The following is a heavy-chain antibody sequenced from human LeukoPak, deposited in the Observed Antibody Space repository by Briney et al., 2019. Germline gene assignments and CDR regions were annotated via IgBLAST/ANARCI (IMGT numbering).Heavy chain of an antibody. CDR1: GGSISSSSYY. V-gene: IGHV4-61*01. D-gene: IGHD5-24*01. CDR2: IYYSGST. CDR3: ARERDQAYFDY. J-gene: IGHJ4*02. Sequence: PSETLSLTCTVSGGSISSSSYYWSWIRQPPGTGLEWIGYIYYSGSTNYNPSLKSRVTISVDTSKNQFSLKLSSVTAADTAVYYCARERDQAYFDYWGQGTLVTVSS.